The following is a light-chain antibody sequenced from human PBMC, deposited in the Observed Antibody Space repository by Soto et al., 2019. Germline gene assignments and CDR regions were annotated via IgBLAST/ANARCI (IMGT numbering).Light chain of an antibody. CDR2: GAS. Sequence: EIVMKQSAVTLSVSPGERATLSCRASQSVSSNLAWYQQKPGQAPRLLIYGASTRATGIPARFSGSGSGTEFTLTISSLQSEDFAVYYCQQYNNWPVTFGGGSKVDIK. J-gene: IGKJ4*01. CDR1: QSVSSN. V-gene: IGKV3-15*01. CDR3: QQYNNWPVT.